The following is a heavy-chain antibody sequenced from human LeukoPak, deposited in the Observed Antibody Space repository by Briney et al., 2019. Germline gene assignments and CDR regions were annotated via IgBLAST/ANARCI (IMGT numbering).Heavy chain of an antibody. J-gene: IGHJ5*02. Sequence: ASVKVSCKASGYTFTNYAVTWLRLAPGQTLEWMGWVSAYSGNTNYAQNFHDRLTMTTDTSTSTAYMELRSLTSEDTAVYYCAREGRLMSDTTVHPWGPGTLVTVSP. CDR3: AREGRLMSDTTVHP. V-gene: IGHV1-18*01. CDR1: GYTFTNYA. D-gene: IGHD2/OR15-2a*01. CDR2: VSAYSGNT.